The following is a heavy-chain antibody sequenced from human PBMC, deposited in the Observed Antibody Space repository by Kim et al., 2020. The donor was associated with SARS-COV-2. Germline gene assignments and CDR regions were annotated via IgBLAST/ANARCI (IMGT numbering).Heavy chain of an antibody. J-gene: IGHJ5*02. CDR2: ISQDGSQK. CDR3: VGDRGWFDP. V-gene: IGHV3-7*01. D-gene: IGHD3-16*01. CDR1: GFTISAYW. Sequence: GGSLRLSCAASGFTISAYWMGWLRQAPGKGLESVATISQDGSQKYYVNSVRGRFTISRDNDNAKNSVDLQMNSLRPEDTAVYYCVGDRGWFDPWGQGTLV.